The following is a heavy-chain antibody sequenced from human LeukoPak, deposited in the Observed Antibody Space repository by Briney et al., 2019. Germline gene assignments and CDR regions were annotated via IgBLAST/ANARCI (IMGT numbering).Heavy chain of an antibody. Sequence: SETLSLTCTVSGGSIGTTSYYWGWIRQSPGREPEWIGTIYFSGSTYYNPSLESRVTISVDTSNNQFSLKLNSVTAADTAVYYCARGGTFWDSWGQGTLVTVSS. D-gene: IGHD3-3*01. CDR1: GGSIGTTSYY. V-gene: IGHV4-39*07. J-gene: IGHJ4*02. CDR3: ARGGTFWDS. CDR2: IYFSGST.